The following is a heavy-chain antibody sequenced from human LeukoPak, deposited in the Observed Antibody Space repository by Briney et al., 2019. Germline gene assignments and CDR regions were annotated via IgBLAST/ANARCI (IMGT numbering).Heavy chain of an antibody. J-gene: IGHJ3*02. CDR1: GFTFSSYE. CDR3: ARGRRDSSWYGGDAFDI. D-gene: IGHD6-13*01. CDR2: IYSSGSTI. Sequence: PGGSLRLSCAASGFTFSSYEMNWVRQAPGKGLEWVSYIYSSGSTIHYADSVKGRFTISRDNAKNSLYLQMNSLRAEDTAIYYCARGRRDSSWYGGDAFDIWGQGTMVTVSS. V-gene: IGHV3-48*03.